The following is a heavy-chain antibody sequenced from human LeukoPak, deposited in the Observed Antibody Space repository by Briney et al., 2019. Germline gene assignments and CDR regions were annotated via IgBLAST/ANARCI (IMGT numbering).Heavy chain of an antibody. D-gene: IGHD2-21*01. CDR2: IYYSGST. V-gene: IGHV4-31*03. CDR3: ARGRRMWGSYYYYGMDV. J-gene: IGHJ6*02. CDR1: GGSISSGGYY. Sequence: PSETLSLTCTVSGGSISSGGYYWSWIRQHPGKGLGWIGYIYYSGSTYYNPSLKSRVTISVDTYKNQFSLKLSSVTAADTAVYYCARGRRMWGSYYYYGMDVWGQGTTVTVSS.